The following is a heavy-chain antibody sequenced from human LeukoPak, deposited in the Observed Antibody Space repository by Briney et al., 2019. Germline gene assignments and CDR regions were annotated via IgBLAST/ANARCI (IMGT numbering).Heavy chain of an antibody. CDR2: INPSGGST. J-gene: IGHJ4*02. Sequence: ASVKVSCKASGYTFTSYYMHWVRQAPGQGLEWMGIINPSGGSTSYAQKFQGRVTMTRDTSTSTVYMELSSLRSEDTAVYYCASDRALWTYFDYWGQGTLVTVSS. CDR3: ASDRALWTYFDY. V-gene: IGHV1-46*01. CDR1: GYTFTSYY. D-gene: IGHD3-10*01.